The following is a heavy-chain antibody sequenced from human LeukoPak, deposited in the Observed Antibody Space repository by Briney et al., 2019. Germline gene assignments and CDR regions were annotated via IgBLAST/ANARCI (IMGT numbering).Heavy chain of an antibody. D-gene: IGHD1-26*01. Sequence: GGSLRLSCAASGFTFSDHYMDWVRQAPGKGLEWVSYISSSSSTIYYADSVKGRFTISRDNAKNSLYLQMNSLRAEDTAVYYCARGIVGLESGYWGQGTLVTVSS. V-gene: IGHV3-48*01. J-gene: IGHJ4*02. CDR2: ISSSSSTI. CDR3: ARGIVGLESGY. CDR1: GFTFSDHY.